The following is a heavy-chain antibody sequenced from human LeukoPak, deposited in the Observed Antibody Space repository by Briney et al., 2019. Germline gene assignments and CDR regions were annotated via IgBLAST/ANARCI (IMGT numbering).Heavy chain of an antibody. V-gene: IGHV4-59*08. CDR3: ARHGTRYSSGWLFDY. CDR1: GGSISSYY. D-gene: IGHD6-19*01. CDR2: IYYSGST. Sequence: SETLSLTCTVSGGSISSYYWSWIRQPPGKGLEWIGYIYYSGSTNYNPSIKSRVTISVDTSKNQFSLKLSSVTAADTAVYYCARHGTRYSSGWLFDYWGQGTLVTVSS. J-gene: IGHJ4*02.